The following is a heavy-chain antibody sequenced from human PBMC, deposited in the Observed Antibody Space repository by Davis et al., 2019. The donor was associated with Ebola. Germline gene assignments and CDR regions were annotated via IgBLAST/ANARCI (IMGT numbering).Heavy chain of an antibody. Sequence: GGSLRLSCAASGFTFSSYGMHWVRQAPGKGLEWVALISYDGSNKYYADSVKGRFTISRDNSKNTLYLQMNSLRAEDTAVYYCATEYSSSWGYYFDYLGQGTLVTVSS. CDR1: GFTFSSYG. J-gene: IGHJ4*02. CDR2: ISYDGSNK. V-gene: IGHV3-33*05. D-gene: IGHD6-6*01. CDR3: ATEYSSSWGYYFDY.